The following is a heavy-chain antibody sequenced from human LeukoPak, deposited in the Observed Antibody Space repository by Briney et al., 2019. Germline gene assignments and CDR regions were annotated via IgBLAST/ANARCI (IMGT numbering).Heavy chain of an antibody. Sequence: GGSLRLSCAASGFMFSSYAMSWVRQAPGKGLEWVSVVSGSGGGTYYADSVKGRFTISGDNSKNTVYLQMNSLRAEDTALYYCAKGGVYGDYYFDYWGQGTLVTVSS. CDR2: VSGSGGGT. J-gene: IGHJ4*02. V-gene: IGHV3-23*01. CDR3: AKGGVYGDYYFDY. CDR1: GFMFSSYA. D-gene: IGHD4-17*01.